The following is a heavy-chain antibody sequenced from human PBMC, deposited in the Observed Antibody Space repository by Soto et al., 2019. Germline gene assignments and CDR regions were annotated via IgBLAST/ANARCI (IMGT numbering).Heavy chain of an antibody. V-gene: IGHV4-59*08. CDR1: GGSISSYY. Sequence: SETLSLTCTVSGGSISSYYWSWIRQPPGKGLEWIGYIYYSGSTNYNPSLKSRVTISVDTSKNQFSLKLSSVTAADTAVYYCGKLELRGWYFDLWGRGTLVTVSS. J-gene: IGHJ2*01. D-gene: IGHD1-7*01. CDR2: IYYSGST. CDR3: GKLELRGWYFDL.